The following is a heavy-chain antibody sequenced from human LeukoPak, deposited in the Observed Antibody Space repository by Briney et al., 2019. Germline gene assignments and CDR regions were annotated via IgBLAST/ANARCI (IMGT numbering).Heavy chain of an antibody. CDR3: AKDIYYYGSGSYPAAFDY. D-gene: IGHD3-10*01. CDR2: ISYDGSNK. J-gene: IGHJ4*02. CDR1: GFTFSSYG. V-gene: IGHV3-30*18. Sequence: GRSLRLSCAASGFTFSSYGMHWVRQAPGKGLEWVAVISYDGSNKYYADSVKGRFTISRDNSKNTLYLQMNSLRAEDTAVYYCAKDIYYYGSGSYPAAFDYWGQETLVTVSS.